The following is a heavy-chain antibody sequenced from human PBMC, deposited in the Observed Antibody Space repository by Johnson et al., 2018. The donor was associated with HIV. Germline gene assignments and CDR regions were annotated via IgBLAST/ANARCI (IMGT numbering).Heavy chain of an antibody. CDR2: IWYDGSNK. D-gene: IGHD2-21*01. V-gene: IGHV3-33*08. Sequence: QMLLVESGGGVVQPGRSLRLSCAASGFTFSSYGMHWVRQAPGKGLEWVAVIWYDGSNKYYADSVKGRFTISRDNFKNTLYLQMNSLGVEDTAVYYCARAPPNVAPGAFDIWGQGTMVTVSS. CDR3: ARAPPNVAPGAFDI. CDR1: GFTFSSYG. J-gene: IGHJ3*02.